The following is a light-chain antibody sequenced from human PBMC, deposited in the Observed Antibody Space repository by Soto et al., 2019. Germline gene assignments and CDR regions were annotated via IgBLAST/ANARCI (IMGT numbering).Light chain of an antibody. Sequence: MSQSPSAVSGSVGDRVTITCRASQTIISWLAWYQHKPGKAPKLLIYKASTLKSGVPSRFSGSGSGTEFTLTISSLQPDDFATYYCPHSNSYSEPFGQGTKVDIK. CDR3: PHSNSYSEP. V-gene: IGKV1-5*03. CDR2: KAS. CDR1: QTIISW. J-gene: IGKJ1*01.